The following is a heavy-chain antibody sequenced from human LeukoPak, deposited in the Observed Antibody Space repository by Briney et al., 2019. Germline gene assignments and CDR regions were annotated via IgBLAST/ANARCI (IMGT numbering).Heavy chain of an antibody. V-gene: IGHV3-21*01. D-gene: IGHD6-13*01. CDR2: ISSSSSYI. J-gene: IGHJ4*02. CDR1: GFTFSSYS. CDR3: ARDFRQQLVHKRDY. Sequence: GGSLRLFCAASGFTFSSYSMNWVGQGPGKGLEWVSSISSSSSYIYYADSVKGRFTISRDNAKNSLYLQMNSLRAEDTAVYYCARDFRQQLVHKRDYCGQGTLVTVSS.